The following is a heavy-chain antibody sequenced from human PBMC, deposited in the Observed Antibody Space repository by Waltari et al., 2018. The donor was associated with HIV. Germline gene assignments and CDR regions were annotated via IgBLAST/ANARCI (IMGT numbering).Heavy chain of an antibody. Sequence: EVQLVESGGGLIQPGGSLRLSCAASGFTVSSNYMTWVRQAPGKGLGWVSVSYSGGRTYYADSVKGRFTIFRDNSKNTVYLQMNSLRAEDTAVYYCARDVSYFDLWGRGTLVTVSS. CDR3: ARDVSYFDL. CDR1: GFTVSSNY. J-gene: IGHJ2*01. CDR2: SYSGGRT. V-gene: IGHV3-53*01.